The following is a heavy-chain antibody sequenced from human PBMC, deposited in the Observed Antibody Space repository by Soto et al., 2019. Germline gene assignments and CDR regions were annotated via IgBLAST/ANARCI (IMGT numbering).Heavy chain of an antibody. D-gene: IGHD2-2*01. V-gene: IGHV3-74*01. J-gene: IGHJ5*02. Sequence: EVQLVESGGGLVQPGGSLRLSCAASGFTFSSYWMHWVRQAPGKGLVWVSRINSDGSSTSYADSVKGRFTISRDNAKNPLYLQMNSLRAEDTAVYYCARGAVLVPAARGWFDPWGQGTLVTVSS. CDR3: ARGAVLVPAARGWFDP. CDR1: GFTFSSYW. CDR2: INSDGSST.